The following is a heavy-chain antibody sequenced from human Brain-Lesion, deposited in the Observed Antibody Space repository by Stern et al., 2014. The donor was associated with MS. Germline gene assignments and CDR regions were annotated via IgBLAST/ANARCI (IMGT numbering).Heavy chain of an antibody. Sequence: EVHLVESGGGFVQPGGSLRLSCAASGLTFSNYWMHWVRHAPGKGLVWVSRVNNDGRRTSYADSVKGRFTMSRDNAKNTLYLQMNSLRVEDTAIYYCARGERWFDSWGQGTLVTVSS. CDR1: GLTFSNYW. J-gene: IGHJ5*01. CDR2: VNNDGRRT. CDR3: ARGERWFDS. D-gene: IGHD3-10*01. V-gene: IGHV3-74*02.